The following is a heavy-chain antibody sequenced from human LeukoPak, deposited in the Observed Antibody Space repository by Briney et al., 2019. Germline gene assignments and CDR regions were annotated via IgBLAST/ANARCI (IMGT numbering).Heavy chain of an antibody. CDR3: AKHYDYVWGSYQY. CDR1: EFIFSDYA. D-gene: IGHD3-16*02. CDR2: IDKTTYPT. Sequence: PGGSLRLSCAASEFIFSDYAMGWVRQAPGKGLEWVSTIDKTTYPTFYADSVKGRFTVSRDNSKNTLYLQMNSLRAEDTAVYYCAKHYDYVWGSYQYWGQGTLVTVSS. V-gene: IGHV3-23*05. J-gene: IGHJ4*02.